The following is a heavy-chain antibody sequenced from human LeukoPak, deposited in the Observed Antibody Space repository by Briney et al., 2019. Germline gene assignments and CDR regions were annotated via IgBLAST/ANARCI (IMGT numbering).Heavy chain of an antibody. CDR2: SSETGTAY. CDR3: VRGGERTGNSYFDL. Sequence: PGGSLRLSCAASGFTFSRYWMTWIRQPPGKGLEWIAYSSETGTAYSYAASVKGRFTISRDNAKNSLFLQMDSLRADDTALYYCVRGGERTGNSYFDLWGRGTLVTVSS. CDR1: GFTFSRYW. D-gene: IGHD2-8*02. V-gene: IGHV3-11*04. J-gene: IGHJ2*01.